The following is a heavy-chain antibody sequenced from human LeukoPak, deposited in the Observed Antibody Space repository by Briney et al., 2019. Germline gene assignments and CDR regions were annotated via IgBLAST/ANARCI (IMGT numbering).Heavy chain of an antibody. CDR2: FDPEDGET. D-gene: IGHD3-3*01. CDR1: GYTFTGYY. J-gene: IGHJ3*02. V-gene: IGHV1-24*01. CDR3: ATTIFGVVDDAFDI. Sequence: RASVKVSCKASGYTFTGYYMHWVRQAPGQGLEWMGGFDPEDGETIYAQKFQGRVTMTEGTSTDTAYMELSSLRSEDTAVYYCATTIFGVVDDAFDIWGQGTMVTVSS.